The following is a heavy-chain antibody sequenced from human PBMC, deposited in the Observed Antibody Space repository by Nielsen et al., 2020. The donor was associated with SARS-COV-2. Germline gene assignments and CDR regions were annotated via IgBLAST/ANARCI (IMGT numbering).Heavy chain of an antibody. Sequence: SVKVSCKASGGTFSSYAISWVRQAPGQGLEWMGGIIPIFGTANYAQKFQGRVTITADESTSTAYMELSNLRSEDTAVYYCAREYDLSSSWYEPLGYWGQGTLVTVSS. D-gene: IGHD6-13*01. CDR3: AREYDLSSSWYEPLGY. CDR1: GGTFSSYA. J-gene: IGHJ4*02. V-gene: IGHV1-69*13. CDR2: IIPIFGTA.